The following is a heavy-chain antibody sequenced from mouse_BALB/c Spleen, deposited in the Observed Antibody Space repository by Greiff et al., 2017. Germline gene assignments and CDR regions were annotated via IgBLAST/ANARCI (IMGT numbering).Heavy chain of an antibody. J-gene: IGHJ4*01. D-gene: IGHD2-3*01. Sequence: EVQGVESGGGLVQPGGSRKLSCAASGFTFSSYAMSWVRQTPEKRLEWVASISSGGSTYYPDSVKGRFTISRDNARNILYLQMSSLRSEDTAMYYCARGRDGGAMDYWGQGTSVTVSS. CDR2: ISSGGST. CDR3: ARGRDGGAMDY. CDR1: GFTFSSYA. V-gene: IGHV5-6-5*01.